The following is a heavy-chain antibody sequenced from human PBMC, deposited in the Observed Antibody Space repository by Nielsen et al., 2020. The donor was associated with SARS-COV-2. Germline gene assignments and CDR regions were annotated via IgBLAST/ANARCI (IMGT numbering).Heavy chain of an antibody. CDR3: ARHGPRKISPLGGMDV. Sequence: GESLKISCKGSGYSFTSYWISWVRQMPGKGLEWMGRIDPSDSYTNYSPSFQGHVTISADKSISTAYLQWSSLKASDTAMYYCARHGPRKISPLGGMDVWGQGTTVTVSS. V-gene: IGHV5-10-1*01. D-gene: IGHD3-16*01. J-gene: IGHJ6*02. CDR2: IDPSDSYT. CDR1: GYSFTSYW.